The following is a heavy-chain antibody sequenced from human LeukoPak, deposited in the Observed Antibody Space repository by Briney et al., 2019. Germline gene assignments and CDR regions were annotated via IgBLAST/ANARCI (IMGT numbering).Heavy chain of an antibody. CDR2: IYYSGST. V-gene: IGHV4-59*08. J-gene: IGHJ6*02. CDR1: GGSISSYY. D-gene: IGHD2-2*01. Sequence: SETLSLTCTVSGGSISSYYWSWIRQPPGKGLEWIGYIYYSGSTNYNPSLKSRDTISVDTSKNQFSLKLSSVTAADTAVYYCATTGRGYCSSTSCPLFGMDVWGQGTTVTVSS. CDR3: ATTGRGYCSSTSCPLFGMDV.